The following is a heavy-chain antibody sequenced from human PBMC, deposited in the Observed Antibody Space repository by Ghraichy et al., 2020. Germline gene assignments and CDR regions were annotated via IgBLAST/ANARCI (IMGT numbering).Heavy chain of an antibody. V-gene: IGHV4-61*01. CDR1: GGSVSSGSYY. CDR3: ARDITIFGVPMRAFDI. CDR2: IYYSGST. Sequence: SETLSLTCTVSGGSVSSGSYYWSWIRQPPGKGLEWIGYIYYSGSTNYNPSLKSRVTISVDTSKNQFSLKLSSVTAADTAVYYCARDITIFGVPMRAFDIWGQGTMVTVSS. J-gene: IGHJ3*02. D-gene: IGHD3-3*01.